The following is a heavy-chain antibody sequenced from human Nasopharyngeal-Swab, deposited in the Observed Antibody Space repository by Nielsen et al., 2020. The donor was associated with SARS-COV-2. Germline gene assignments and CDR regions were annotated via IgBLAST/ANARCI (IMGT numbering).Heavy chain of an antibody. CDR3: AGVPLAVAGIGEVVDY. CDR2: ISSSSSYI. CDR1: GFTFSSYS. D-gene: IGHD6-19*01. Sequence: GESLKISCAASGFTFSSYSMNWVRQAPGKGLEWVSSISSSSSYIYYADSVKGRFTISRDNAKNSLYLQMNSLRAEDTAVYYCAGVPLAVAGIGEVVDYWGQGTLVTVSS. J-gene: IGHJ4*02. V-gene: IGHV3-21*01.